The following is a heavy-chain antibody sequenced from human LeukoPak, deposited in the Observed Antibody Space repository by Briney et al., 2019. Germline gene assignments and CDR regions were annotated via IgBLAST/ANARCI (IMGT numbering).Heavy chain of an antibody. Sequence: GGSLRLSCEASGFTFSTFAMIWVRQPPGKGLEWVSSIFPSGGEIHYADSVKGRFTISRDNSKNTLYLQMNSLRADDTAVYYCAKWGGIVVVIHPKTAFDFWGQGTMVTVSS. D-gene: IGHD3-22*01. CDR3: AKWGGIVVVIHPKTAFDF. J-gene: IGHJ3*01. CDR1: GFTFSTFA. CDR2: IFPSGGEI. V-gene: IGHV3-23*01.